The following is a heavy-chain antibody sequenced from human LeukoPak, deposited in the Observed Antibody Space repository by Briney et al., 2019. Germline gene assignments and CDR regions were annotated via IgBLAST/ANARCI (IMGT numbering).Heavy chain of an antibody. J-gene: IGHJ5*02. CDR1: GGSISSGGYY. CDR3: ARVRYYDSSGYP. Sequence: SETLSLTCTVSGGSISSGGYYWSWIRQPPGKGLEWIGYIYYSGSTYYNPSLKSRVTISVDTSKNQFSLKLSSVTAADTAVYYCARVRYYDSSGYPWGQGTLVTVSS. CDR2: IYYSGST. V-gene: IGHV4-30-4*08. D-gene: IGHD3-22*01.